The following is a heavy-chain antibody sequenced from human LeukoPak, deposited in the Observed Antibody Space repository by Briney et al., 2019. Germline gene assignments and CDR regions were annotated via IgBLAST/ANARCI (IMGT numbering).Heavy chain of an antibody. D-gene: IGHD1-1*01. CDR1: GFTFADHA. CDR3: AKDWYSIQGDYYMDV. J-gene: IGHJ6*03. V-gene: IGHV3-9*01. Sequence: GGSLRLSCAASGFTFADHAMHWVRQAPGKGLEWVSGISWNSGSIGYADSVKGRFTISRDNAKNSLYLQMNSLRAEDTALYYCAKDWYSIQGDYYMDVWGKGTTVTVSS. CDR2: ISWNSGSI.